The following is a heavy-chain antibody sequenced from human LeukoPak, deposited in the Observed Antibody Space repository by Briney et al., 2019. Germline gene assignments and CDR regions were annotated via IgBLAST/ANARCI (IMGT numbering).Heavy chain of an antibody. CDR3: ARGTAFAFDY. J-gene: IGHJ4*02. D-gene: IGHD2-8*02. CDR1: GFTFSRFS. V-gene: IGHV3-48*01. CDR2: ISGSSGNI. Sequence: TGGSLRLSCAASGFTFSRFSMNWVRQAPGKGLEWVSYISGSSGNIHYADSVKGRFTISRDNAKNSLYLQMNSLRAEDTAVYYCARGTAFAFDYWGQGNLVTVSS.